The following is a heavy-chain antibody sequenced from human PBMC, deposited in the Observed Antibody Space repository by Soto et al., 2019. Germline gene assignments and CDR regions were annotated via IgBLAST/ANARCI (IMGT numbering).Heavy chain of an antibody. J-gene: IGHJ4*02. CDR1: GGSISSSSYY. Sequence: QLQLQESGPGLVKPSETLSLTCTVSGGSISSSSYYWGWIRQPPGQGLEWIGSIYYSGSTYYNPSLKSRVTISVDTSKNQFSLKLSSVTAADTAVYYCARHTPAISISDHWGKGTLVTVSS. V-gene: IGHV4-39*01. CDR3: ARHTPAISISDH. CDR2: IYYSGST. D-gene: IGHD2-15*01.